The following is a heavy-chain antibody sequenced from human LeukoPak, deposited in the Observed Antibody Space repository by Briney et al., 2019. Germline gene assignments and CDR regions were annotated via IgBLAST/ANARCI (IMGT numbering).Heavy chain of an antibody. D-gene: IGHD4-17*01. J-gene: IGHJ4*02. Sequence: PSETLSLTCTVSGGSISSYYWSWIRQPPGKGLEWIGYIYYSGTTNYNPSLKSRVTISVDTSKNQFSLKLSSVTAADTAVYYCARGQGTVTTHWGQGTLVTVSS. CDR2: IYYSGTT. CDR1: GGSISSYY. V-gene: IGHV4-59*12. CDR3: ARGQGTVTTH.